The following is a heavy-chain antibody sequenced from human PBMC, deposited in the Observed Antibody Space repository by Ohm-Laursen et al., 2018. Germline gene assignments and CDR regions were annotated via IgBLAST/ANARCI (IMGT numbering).Heavy chain of an antibody. J-gene: IGHJ4*02. V-gene: IGHV3-66*01. CDR3: AKDLGDSSGYYPDY. CDR2: IYSGGST. D-gene: IGHD3-22*01. CDR1: GFTVSSNY. Sequence: GSLRLSCTASGFTVSSNYMSWVRQAPGKGLEWVSVIYSGGSTYYADSVKGRFTIPRDNSKNTLYLQMNSLRAEDTAVYYCAKDLGDSSGYYPDYWGQGTLVTVSS.